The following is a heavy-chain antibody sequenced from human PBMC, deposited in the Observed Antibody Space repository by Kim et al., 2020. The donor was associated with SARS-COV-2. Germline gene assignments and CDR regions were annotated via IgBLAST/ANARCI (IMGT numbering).Heavy chain of an antibody. CDR2: INSDGSST. J-gene: IGHJ4*02. V-gene: IGHV3-74*01. Sequence: GGSLRLSCAASGFTFSSYWMHWVRQAPGKGLVWVSRINSDGSSTSYADSVKGRFTISRDNAKNTLYLQMNSLRAEDTAVYYCAREANGFDILTGYYQGIDYWGQGTLVTVSS. CDR3: AREANGFDILTGYYQGIDY. CDR1: GFTFSSYW. D-gene: IGHD3-9*01.